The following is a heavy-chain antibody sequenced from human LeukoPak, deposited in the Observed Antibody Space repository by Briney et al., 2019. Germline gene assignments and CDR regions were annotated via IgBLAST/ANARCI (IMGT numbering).Heavy chain of an antibody. CDR3: ARQLRAIFGVASPPSPWYFDL. V-gene: IGHV4-39*01. CDR2: IYYSGTT. CDR1: GGSISNRSYY. D-gene: IGHD3-3*01. J-gene: IGHJ2*01. Sequence: PSETLSLTCTVSGGSISNRSYYWGWIRRPPGKGLEWIGTIYYSGTTYYNPSLKSRVTMSVDTSKNQFSLKLTSVTAADTTVYYCARQLRAIFGVASPPSPWYFDLWGRGTLVTVSS.